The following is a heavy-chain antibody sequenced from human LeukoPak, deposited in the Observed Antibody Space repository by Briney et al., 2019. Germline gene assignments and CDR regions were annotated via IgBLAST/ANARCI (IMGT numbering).Heavy chain of an antibody. CDR3: AKDDVAIVVVPAAAFDY. Sequence: GGSLRLSCAASGFTFSSYGMHWVRQAPRKGLEWVAVISYDGSNKYYADSVKGRFTISRDNSKNTLYLQMNGLRAEDTAVYYCAKDDVAIVVVPAAAFDYWGQGTLVTVSS. V-gene: IGHV3-30*18. CDR1: GFTFSSYG. D-gene: IGHD2-2*01. CDR2: ISYDGSNK. J-gene: IGHJ4*02.